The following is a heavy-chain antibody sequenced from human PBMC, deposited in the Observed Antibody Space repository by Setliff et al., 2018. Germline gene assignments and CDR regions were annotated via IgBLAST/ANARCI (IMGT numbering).Heavy chain of an antibody. J-gene: IGHJ3*02. V-gene: IGHV1-46*01. D-gene: IGHD3-22*01. CDR1: GYTFTSHY. CDR3: ARDVFPYHYEGAFDI. Sequence: GASVKVSCKASGYTFTSHYMHWVRQAPGLGLEWMGTINPSSGRTSYAQKFQGRVTMTSDTSTSTVYMDMSSLRSEDTAVYYCARDVFPYHYEGAFDIWGQGTMVTVSS. CDR2: INPSSGRT.